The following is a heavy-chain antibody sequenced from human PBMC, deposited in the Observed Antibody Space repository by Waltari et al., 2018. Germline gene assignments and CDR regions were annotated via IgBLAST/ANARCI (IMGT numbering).Heavy chain of an antibody. J-gene: IGHJ6*02. CDR2: INPNSGGT. V-gene: IGHV1-2*02. D-gene: IGHD3-16*01. CDR1: GYTFTGYY. CDR3: ARVLGQPYGRDV. Sequence: QVQLVQSGAEVKKPGASVKVSCKASGYTFTGYYMHWVRQAPGQGLEWMGCINPNSGGTNDAQKFQGRVTMTRDTSIGTAYMGLSRLRSDDTAVYYCARVLGQPYGRDVWGQGATVTVSS.